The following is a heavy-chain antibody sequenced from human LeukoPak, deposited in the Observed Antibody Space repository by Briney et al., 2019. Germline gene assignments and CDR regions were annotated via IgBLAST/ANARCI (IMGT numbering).Heavy chain of an antibody. D-gene: IGHD6-25*01. CDR1: GFTFSSYG. V-gene: IGHV3-30*02. J-gene: IGHJ3*02. CDR2: IRYDGRNK. Sequence: GGSLRLSCAASGFTFSSYGMNWVRQAPGKGLGWVAMIRYDGRNKYYEESVKGRFTISRDNSKNSLYLQMNSLRAEDTAVYYCAKALYSSGPDAFDIWGQGTMVTVSS. CDR3: AKALYSSGPDAFDI.